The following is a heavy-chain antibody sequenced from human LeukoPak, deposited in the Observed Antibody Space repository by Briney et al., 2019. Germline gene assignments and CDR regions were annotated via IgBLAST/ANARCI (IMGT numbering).Heavy chain of an antibody. V-gene: IGHV3-23*01. CDR2: ISGSGGST. Sequence: GGSLRLSCAASGFTFSSYAMSWVRQAPGKGLEWVSAISGSGGSTYYADSVKGRFTISRDNSKNTLYLQMNSLRAEDTAVYYCAKDVRAVAPSRGYFDYWGQGALVTVSS. J-gene: IGHJ4*02. CDR3: AKDVRAVAPSRGYFDY. CDR1: GFTFSSYA. D-gene: IGHD6-19*01.